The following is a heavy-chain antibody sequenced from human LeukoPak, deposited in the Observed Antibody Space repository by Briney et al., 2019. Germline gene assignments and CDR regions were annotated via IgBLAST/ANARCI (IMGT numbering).Heavy chain of an antibody. Sequence: SVKVSCKASGGTFSSYAISWVRRAPGQGLEWMGVIIPIFGTANYAQKFQGRVTITADESTSTAYMELSSLRSEDTAVYYCARAVDTAMEAPALDIWGQGTMVTVSS. V-gene: IGHV1-69*01. J-gene: IGHJ3*02. CDR3: ARAVDTAMEAPALDI. D-gene: IGHD5-18*01. CDR1: GGTFSSYA. CDR2: IIPIFGTA.